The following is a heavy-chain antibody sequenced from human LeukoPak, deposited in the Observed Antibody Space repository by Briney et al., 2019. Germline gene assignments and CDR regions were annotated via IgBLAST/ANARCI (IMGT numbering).Heavy chain of an antibody. CDR2: IYYSGST. CDR3: ARDYGDYAPDWYFDL. CDR1: GGSISSYY. V-gene: IGHV4-59*01. J-gene: IGHJ2*01. D-gene: IGHD4-17*01. Sequence: SETLSLTCTVSGGSISSYYWSWIRQPPGKGLEWIGYIYYSGSTNYNPSLKSRVTISVDTSKNQFSLKLSSVTAADTAVYYCARDYGDYAPDWYFDLWGRGTLVTVSS.